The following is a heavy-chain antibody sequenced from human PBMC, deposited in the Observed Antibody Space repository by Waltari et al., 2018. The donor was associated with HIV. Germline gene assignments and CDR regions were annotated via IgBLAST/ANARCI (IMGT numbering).Heavy chain of an antibody. Sequence: EVQLVESGGGLVQPGGSLRLPWVVSGFTVRSTYMSWVRQAPGKGLEWVSVIYSGGSTYYADSVKGRFTISRDSSENTLYLQMNNLRAEDTAVYYCARAYLLAWDYWGQGTLVTVSS. J-gene: IGHJ4*02. CDR3: ARAYLLAWDY. CDR1: GFTVRSTY. CDR2: IYSGGST. D-gene: IGHD2-8*02. V-gene: IGHV3-66*01.